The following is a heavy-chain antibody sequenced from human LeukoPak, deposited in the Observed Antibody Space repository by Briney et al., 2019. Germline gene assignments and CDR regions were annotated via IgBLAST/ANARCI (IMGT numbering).Heavy chain of an antibody. J-gene: IGHJ4*02. V-gene: IGHV3-23*01. CDR2: ISGSGGST. Sequence: GGSLRLSCAASGFTFSSYAMSWVRQAPGKGLEWVSAISGSGGSTYYADSVKGRFTISRDNSKNTLYLQMNSLRAEDTAVYYCAKDALLWFGGVKLALPDYWGQGTLVTVSS. CDR1: GFTFSSYA. D-gene: IGHD3-10*01. CDR3: AKDALLWFGGVKLALPDY.